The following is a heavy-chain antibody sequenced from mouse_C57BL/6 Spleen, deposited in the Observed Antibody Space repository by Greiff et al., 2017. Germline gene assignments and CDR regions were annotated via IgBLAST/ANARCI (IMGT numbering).Heavy chain of an antibody. D-gene: IGHD2-3*01. CDR2: IHPNSGST. CDR3: ARSRDGRDGYAMGD. CDR1: GYTFTSYW. Sequence: QVQLQQPGAELVKPGASVKLSCKASGYTFTSYWMHWVKQRPGQGLEWIGMIHPNSGSTNYNEKFKSKATLTVDKSSSTAYMQLSSLTSEDSAVYYCARSRDGRDGYAMGDRGQGSSVTVST. J-gene: IGHJ4*01. V-gene: IGHV1-64*01.